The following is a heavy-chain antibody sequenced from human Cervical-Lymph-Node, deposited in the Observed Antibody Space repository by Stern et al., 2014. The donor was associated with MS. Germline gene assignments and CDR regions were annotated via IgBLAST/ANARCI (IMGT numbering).Heavy chain of an antibody. CDR2: ITPLFDAT. V-gene: IGHV1-69*01. CDR1: GGTFSTFA. CDR3: ARGDSEAPIYYFDY. Sequence: VQLVESEAEVKKPGSSVKVSCQTSGGTFSTFAIGWVRQAPGQGLGWMGGITPLFDATNYAQKFQGRLTITADESTRTAYMELSSLRPDDTAMYYCARGDSEAPIYYFDYWGQGTLVTVSS. J-gene: IGHJ4*02. D-gene: IGHD2-21*01.